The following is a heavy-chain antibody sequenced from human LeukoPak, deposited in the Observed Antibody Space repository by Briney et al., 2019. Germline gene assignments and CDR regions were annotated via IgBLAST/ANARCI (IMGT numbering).Heavy chain of an antibody. CDR3: ARDRGSSWYLSWFDP. CDR1: GYPFRSYV. J-gene: IGHJ5*02. Sequence: ASVKVSCKASGYPFRSYVIHWLRQAPGQSLEWIGWINPANGNAKYSQNFQGRVTITRDTSASTAYMELRSLRSDDTAVYYCARDRGSSWYLSWFDPWGQGTLVTVSS. V-gene: IGHV1-3*01. CDR2: INPANGNA. D-gene: IGHD6-13*01.